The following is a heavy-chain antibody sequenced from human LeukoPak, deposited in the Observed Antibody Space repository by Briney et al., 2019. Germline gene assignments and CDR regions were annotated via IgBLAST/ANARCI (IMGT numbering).Heavy chain of an antibody. V-gene: IGHV3-11*01. CDR1: GFTFSDYY. Sequence: GGSLRLSCAASGFTFSDYYMSWIRQAPGKGLEWVSYISSSGSTIYYADSVKGRFTISRDNAKNSLYLQMNSLRAEDTAVYYCARTLTMVRGVTPTFAYWGQGTLVTVSS. CDR3: ARTLTMVRGVTPTFAY. CDR2: ISSSGSTI. D-gene: IGHD3-10*01. J-gene: IGHJ4*02.